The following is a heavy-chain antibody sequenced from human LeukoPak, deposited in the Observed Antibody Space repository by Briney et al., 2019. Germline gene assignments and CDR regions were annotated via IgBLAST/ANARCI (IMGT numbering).Heavy chain of an antibody. D-gene: IGHD1-26*01. CDR1: GGSILTTNW. CDR3: TRESGAFSPFGF. Sequence: PSETLSLTCAVSGGSILTTNWWSWVRLPPGKGLEWIGEVHLSGASNYNPSLKSRVNMSIDKSKNQLSLELTSVTAADTAIYYCTRESGAFSPFGFWGQGTLVTVSS. V-gene: IGHV4-4*02. CDR2: VHLSGAS. J-gene: IGHJ4*02.